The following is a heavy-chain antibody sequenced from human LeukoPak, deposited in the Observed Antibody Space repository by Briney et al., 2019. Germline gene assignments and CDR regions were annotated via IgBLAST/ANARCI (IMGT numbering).Heavy chain of an antibody. V-gene: IGHV4-38-2*01. D-gene: IGHD1-26*01. J-gene: IGHJ5*02. CDR1: GFTFSDYY. CDR3: ARWDGDP. CDR2: IYYSGST. Sequence: LRLSCAASGFTFSDYYMSWIRQPPGKGLEWIGGIYYSGSTYYNPSLKSRVTISVDTSKNQFSLKLSSVTAADTAVYYCARWDGDPWGQGTLVTVSS.